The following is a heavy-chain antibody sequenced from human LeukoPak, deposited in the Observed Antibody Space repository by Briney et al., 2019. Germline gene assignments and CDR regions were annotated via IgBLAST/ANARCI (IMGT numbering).Heavy chain of an antibody. J-gene: IGHJ4*02. CDR3: ARGSVSDGAGDGYNSAVSHRSDY. Sequence: SETLSLTCAVYGGSFSGYYWSWIRQPPGKGLEWIGEINHSGSTNYNPSLKSRVTISVDTSKNQFSLKLSSVTAADTAVYYCARGSVSDGAGDGYNSAVSHRSDYWGQGTLVTVSS. CDR2: INHSGST. D-gene: IGHD5-12*01. V-gene: IGHV4-34*01. CDR1: GGSFSGYY.